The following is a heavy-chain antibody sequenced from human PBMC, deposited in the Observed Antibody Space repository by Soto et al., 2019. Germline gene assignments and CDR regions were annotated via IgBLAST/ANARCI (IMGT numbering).Heavy chain of an antibody. CDR3: TRSLYSSSWYAGS. CDR2: VYHSGTT. V-gene: IGHV4-38-2*01. CDR1: GYSISSGYY. Sequence: SETLSLTXGVSGYSISSGYYWGWIRQPPGKGLEWIGSVYHSGTTYYNPSLKSRVTISLDTSKNQFSLRLTSVTAADTAMYFCTRSLYSSSWYAGSWGQGTLVTVSS. J-gene: IGHJ4*02. D-gene: IGHD6-13*01.